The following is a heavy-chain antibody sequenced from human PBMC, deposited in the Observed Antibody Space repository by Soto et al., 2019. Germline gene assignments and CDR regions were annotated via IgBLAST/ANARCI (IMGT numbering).Heavy chain of an antibody. CDR3: TRIDTWALNFDY. CDR2: LWNDGSRK. Sequence: GEPLKISCSASGFTFSSKHMHWVRQAPGKGLEWVALLWNDGSRKFYADSVKGRFTISRDNSKNTLYLQMDNLRAEDTAVYYCTRIDTWALNFDYWGLGTLVTVSS. CDR1: GFTFSSKH. D-gene: IGHD2-8*01. V-gene: IGHV3-33*01. J-gene: IGHJ4*02.